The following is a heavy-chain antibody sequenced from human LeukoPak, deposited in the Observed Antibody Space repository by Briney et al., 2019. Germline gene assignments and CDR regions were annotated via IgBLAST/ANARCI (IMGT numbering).Heavy chain of an antibody. D-gene: IGHD3-10*01. CDR2: IYYSGST. V-gene: IGHV4-39*01. Sequence: SETLSLTCTVSGGSISSSSYYWGWIRQPPRKGLEWIGSIYYSGSTYHNPSLKSRVTISVDTSKNQFSLKLSSVTAADTAVYYCARGAKTRGVIFYDYYYYMDVWGKGTTVTISS. CDR1: GGSISSSSYY. CDR3: ARGAKTRGVIFYDYYYYMDV. J-gene: IGHJ6*03.